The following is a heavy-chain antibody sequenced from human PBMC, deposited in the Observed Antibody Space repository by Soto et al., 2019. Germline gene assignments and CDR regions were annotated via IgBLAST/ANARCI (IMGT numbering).Heavy chain of an antibody. V-gene: IGHV1-3*01. CDR1: GYTFTSYA. Sequence: QVQLVQSGAEVKKPGASVKVSCKASGYTFTSYAMHWVRQAPGQRLEWMGWINAGNGNTKYSQKFQGRVTITRDTSASAAYMELRSLRSDDTAVYYCARTLVGATPADYRGQGTLVTVSS. CDR2: INAGNGNT. J-gene: IGHJ4*02. D-gene: IGHD1-26*01. CDR3: ARTLVGATPADY.